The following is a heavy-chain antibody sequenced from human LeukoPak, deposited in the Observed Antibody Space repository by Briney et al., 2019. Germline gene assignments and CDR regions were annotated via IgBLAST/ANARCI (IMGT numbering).Heavy chain of an antibody. CDR2: INPNSGDT. CDR1: GYTFTGYY. V-gene: IGHV1-2*02. J-gene: IGHJ4*02. Sequence: ASVKVSCKASGYTFTGYYMHWVRQAPGQGLERMGWINPNSGDTKYAQKFQGRVTMTRDTSISTAYMDLSRLRSDDTAVYYCATQRGSYLWGTDFDYWGQGTLVTVSS. CDR3: ATQRGSYLWGTDFDY. D-gene: IGHD3-16*01.